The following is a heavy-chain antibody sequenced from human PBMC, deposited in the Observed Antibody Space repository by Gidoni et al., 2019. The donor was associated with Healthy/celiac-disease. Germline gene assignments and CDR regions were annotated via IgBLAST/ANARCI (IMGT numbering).Heavy chain of an antibody. CDR1: GFTFSSYG. V-gene: IGHV3-33*01. Sequence: QVQLVESGGGVVQPGRSLSLSCAASGFTFSSYGMPWFPQAPGKGLQWVAVIWYDGSNKYYADSVKGRFTISRDNSKNTLYLQMNSLRAEDTAVYYCAREPRLTDIVVVVAARPTSGMDVWGQGTTVTVSS. CDR2: IWYDGSNK. J-gene: IGHJ6*02. D-gene: IGHD2-15*01. CDR3: AREPRLTDIVVVVAARPTSGMDV.